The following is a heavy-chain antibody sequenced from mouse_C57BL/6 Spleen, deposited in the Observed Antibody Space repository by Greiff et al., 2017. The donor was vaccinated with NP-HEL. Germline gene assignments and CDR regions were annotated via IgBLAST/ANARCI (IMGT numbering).Heavy chain of an antibody. CDR3: TTFYYDYDGDAY. J-gene: IGHJ3*01. V-gene: IGHV14-4*01. D-gene: IGHD2-4*01. CDR2: IDPENGDT. CDR1: GFNIKDDY. Sequence: EVKVVESGAELVRPGASVKLSCTASGFNIKDDYMHWVKQRPEQGLEWIGWIDPENGDTEYASKFQGKATITADTSSNTAYLQLSSLTSEDTAVYYCTTFYYDYDGDAYWGQGTLVTVSA.